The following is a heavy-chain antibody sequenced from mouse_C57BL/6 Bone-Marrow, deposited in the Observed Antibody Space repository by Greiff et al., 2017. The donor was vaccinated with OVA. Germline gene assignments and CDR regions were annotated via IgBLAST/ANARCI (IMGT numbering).Heavy chain of an antibody. CDR3: ARDGSSYVPAWFAY. CDR2: INPSSGYT. D-gene: IGHD1-1*01. Sequence: QVQLQQSGAELARPGASVKMSCKASGYTFTSYTMHWVKQRPGQGLEWIGYINPSSGYTKYNQKFKDQATLTADKSSSTADMQLSSLTSEDSAVYYCARDGSSYVPAWFAYWGQGTLVTVSA. CDR1: GYTFTSYT. V-gene: IGHV1-4*01. J-gene: IGHJ3*01.